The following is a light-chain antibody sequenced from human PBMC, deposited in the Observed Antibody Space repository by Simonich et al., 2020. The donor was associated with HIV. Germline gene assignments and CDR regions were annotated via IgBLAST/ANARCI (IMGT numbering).Light chain of an antibody. CDR1: SGYSNYK. V-gene: IGLV9-49*01. CDR3: GADHGSGNFVFV. CDR2: VGTGGIVG. J-gene: IGLJ3*02. Sequence: QPVLTQPPSASASLGASVTLTCTLSSGYSNYKVDWYQQRPGKGPRFVMRVGTGGIVGAKGDGSPDRFSVLGSGLNRYLTIKNIQEEDESDYHCGADHGSGNFVFVFGGGTKLTVL.